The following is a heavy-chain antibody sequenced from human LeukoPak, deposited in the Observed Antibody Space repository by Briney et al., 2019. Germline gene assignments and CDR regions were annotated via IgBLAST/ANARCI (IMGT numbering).Heavy chain of an antibody. CDR1: GGSISTDY. CDR3: ARGGNALDY. V-gene: IGHV4-59*01. J-gene: IGHJ4*02. Sequence: SETLSLTCTVSGGSISTDYWSWIRQPPGKGLDLIGSFYYTGSTNYTPSLRSRVNISLDTSKKQISLRLSSVTAADTAVYYCARGGNALDYWGQGTLVTVSS. CDR2: FYYTGST. D-gene: IGHD4-23*01.